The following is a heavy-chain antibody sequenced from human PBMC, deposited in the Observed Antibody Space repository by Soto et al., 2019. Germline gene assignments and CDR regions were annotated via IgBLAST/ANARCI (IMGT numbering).Heavy chain of an antibody. Sequence: LRLSCAASGFTFSSYAMSWVRQAPGKGLEWVSAISGSGGSTYYADSVKGRFTISRDNSKNTLYLQMNSLRAEDTAVYYCAKDYGIRGVIILYVYDYWGQGTLVTVSS. V-gene: IGHV3-23*01. CDR1: GFTFSSYA. CDR2: ISGSGGST. CDR3: AKDYGIRGVIILYVYDY. D-gene: IGHD3-10*01. J-gene: IGHJ4*02.